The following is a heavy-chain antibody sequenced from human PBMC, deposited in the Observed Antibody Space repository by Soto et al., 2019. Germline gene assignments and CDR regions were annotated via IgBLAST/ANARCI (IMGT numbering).Heavy chain of an antibody. CDR1: SDSISGLY. CDR2: IYSSGET. CDR3: ARASQCKSYFDCFAWLDY. Sequence: SETLSLTCTLSSDSISGLYWTWIRQPAGKGLEWIGRIYSSGETNYNPSLTGRVIMSLDTSKNQFSLNLTSVTAADTAVYYCARASQCKSYFDCFAWLDYWGQGTLVTVSS. D-gene: IGHD3-9*01. J-gene: IGHJ4*02. V-gene: IGHV4-4*07.